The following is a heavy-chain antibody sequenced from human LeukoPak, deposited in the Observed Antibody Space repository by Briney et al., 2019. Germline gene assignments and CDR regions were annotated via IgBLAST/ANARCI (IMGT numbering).Heavy chain of an antibody. D-gene: IGHD2-2*01. CDR2: IIPIFGTA. Sequence: SVKVSCKVSGYTLTELSMHWVRQAPGQGLEWMGGIIPIFGTANYAQKFQGRVTITADESTSTAYMELSSLRSEDTAVYYCASPPGYCSSTSCFDFDYWGQGTLVTVSS. CDR3: ASPPGYCSSTSCFDFDY. V-gene: IGHV1-69*13. CDR1: GYTLTELS. J-gene: IGHJ4*02.